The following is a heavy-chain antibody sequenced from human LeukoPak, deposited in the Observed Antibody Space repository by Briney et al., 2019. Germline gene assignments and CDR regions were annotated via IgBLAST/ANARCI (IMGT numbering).Heavy chain of an antibody. Sequence: ASVKVSCKASGYTFTSYDINWVRQATGQGLEWMGWMNPNSGNTGYAQKFQGRVTISRDTGASTVYMELSSVRSEDTAVYYCARDHRTESDGYYFVNELWYFDLWGRGTLVTVSS. J-gene: IGHJ2*01. D-gene: IGHD3-22*01. V-gene: IGHV1-8*01. CDR2: MNPNSGNT. CDR1: GYTFTSYD. CDR3: ARDHRTESDGYYFVNELWYFDL.